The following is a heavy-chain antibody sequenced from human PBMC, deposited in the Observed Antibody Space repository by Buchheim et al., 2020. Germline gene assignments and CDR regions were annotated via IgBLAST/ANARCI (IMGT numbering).Heavy chain of an antibody. CDR2: ITGRADVT. V-gene: IGHV3-23*01. CDR3: AQFGMDMSAGGY. D-gene: IGHD1-14*01. J-gene: IGHJ4*02. CDR1: GFSFSRHV. Sequence: EMQLSESGGGLVQPGGSLRVSCAASGFSFSRHVMSWVRQAPGKGLEWVSIITGRADVTYYADSVKGRFNISRDHSKNMLYLQMNSLRAEDTAVYYCAQFGMDMSAGGYWGQGTL.